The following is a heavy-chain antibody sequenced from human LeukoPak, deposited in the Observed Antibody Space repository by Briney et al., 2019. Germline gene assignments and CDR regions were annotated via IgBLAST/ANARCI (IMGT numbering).Heavy chain of an antibody. V-gene: IGHV4-59*01. Sequence: SETLSLTCTVSGGSISSYYWSWIRQPPGKGPEWIGYIYYSGSTNYNPSLKSRVTISVDTSKNQFSLKLSSVTAADTAVYYCARGGSRRFDYWGQGTLVTVSS. J-gene: IGHJ4*02. CDR3: ARGGSRRFDY. CDR1: GGSISSYY. D-gene: IGHD6-13*01. CDR2: IYYSGST.